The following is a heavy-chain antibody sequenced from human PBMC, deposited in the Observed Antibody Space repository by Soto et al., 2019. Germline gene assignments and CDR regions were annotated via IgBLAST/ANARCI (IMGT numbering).Heavy chain of an antibody. V-gene: IGHV3-11*01. Sequence: PGGSLRLSCAASGFTFSDYYMSWIRQAPGKGLEWVSYISSRGDTMYYADSVKGRFTVSRDNAKNSLYLQMNSLRAEDTAVYYCARDVAVASFDYWGQGTLLTVSS. CDR1: GFTFSDYY. CDR3: ARDVAVASFDY. J-gene: IGHJ4*02. CDR2: ISSRGDTM. D-gene: IGHD6-19*01.